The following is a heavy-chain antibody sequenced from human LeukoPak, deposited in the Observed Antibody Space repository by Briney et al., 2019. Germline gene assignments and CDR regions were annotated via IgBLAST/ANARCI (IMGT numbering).Heavy chain of an antibody. CDR3: ARVSNYDYIWESYPYWYSDL. V-gene: IGHV4-59*01. D-gene: IGHD3-16*01. Sequence: PSETLSLTCTVSNGSLSSYYWSWIRQPPGKGLEWIGYIYYTGSTNYHPSLKSRVTISIDTSKNQFSLKLSSVTAADTAVYYCARVSNYDYIWESYPYWYSDLWGRGTLVIVSS. CDR1: NGSLSSYY. J-gene: IGHJ2*01. CDR2: IYYTGST.